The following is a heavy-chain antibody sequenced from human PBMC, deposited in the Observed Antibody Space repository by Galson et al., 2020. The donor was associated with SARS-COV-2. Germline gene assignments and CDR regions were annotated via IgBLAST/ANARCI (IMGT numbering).Heavy chain of an antibody. CDR2: IPYDGSNK. CDR3: AREGSGRYGSSWDAFDI. CDR1: GFPFSSYA. D-gene: IGHD6-13*01. V-gene: IGHV3-30*04. J-gene: IGHJ3*02. Sequence: GESLKISCAASGFPFSSYAMHWVRQAPGKGLEWVAVIPYDGSNKYYADSVKGRFTISRDNSKNTLYLQMNSLRAEDTAVYYWAREGSGRYGSSWDAFDIWGQGTMVTGS.